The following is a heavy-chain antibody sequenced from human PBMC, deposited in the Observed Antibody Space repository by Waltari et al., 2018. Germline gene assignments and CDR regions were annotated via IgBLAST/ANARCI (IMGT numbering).Heavy chain of an antibody. CDR2: IYYSGST. Sequence: QVQLQESGPGLVKPSETLSLTCTVSGGSISSHYWSWIRQPPGKGLEWIGYIYYSGSTNYNPSLKSRVTISVDTSKNQFSLKLSSVTAADTTVYYCARGGKQSFDYWGQGTLVTVSS. J-gene: IGHJ4*02. CDR3: ARGGKQSFDY. V-gene: IGHV4-59*11. D-gene: IGHD6-19*01. CDR1: GGSISSHY.